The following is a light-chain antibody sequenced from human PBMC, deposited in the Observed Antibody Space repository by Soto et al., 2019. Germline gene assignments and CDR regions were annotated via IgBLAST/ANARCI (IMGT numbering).Light chain of an antibody. V-gene: IGLV2-23*02. J-gene: IGLJ2*01. Sequence: QSALTQPASVSGSPGQSITISCTGTSSDVGSYNLVSWYQQHPGKAPKLMIYEVSKRPSGVSNRFSGSKSGNTASLTISGIQAEDEDDYDCCSYAGSSTLVFGGGTKLTVL. CDR2: EVS. CDR3: CSYAGSSTLV. CDR1: SSDVGSYNL.